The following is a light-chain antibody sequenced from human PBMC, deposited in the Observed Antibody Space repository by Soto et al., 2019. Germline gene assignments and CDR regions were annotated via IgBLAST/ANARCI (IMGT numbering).Light chain of an antibody. J-gene: IGLJ1*01. CDR1: SSDVGGYNY. CDR2: EVS. V-gene: IGLV2-14*01. Sequence: SCTGTSSDVGGYNYVSWYQQHPGKAPKLMIYEVSNRPSGVSNRFSGSKSGNTASLTISGLQAEDEADYYCSSYTSSSIDDVFGTGTKVTVL. CDR3: SSYTSSSIDDV.